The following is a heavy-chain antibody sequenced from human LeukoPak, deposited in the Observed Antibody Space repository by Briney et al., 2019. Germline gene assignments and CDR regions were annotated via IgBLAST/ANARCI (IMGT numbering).Heavy chain of an antibody. Sequence: PSETLSLTCAVYGGSFSSYYWSWIRQPPGKGLEWIGYIYYSGSTNYNPSLKSRVTISVDTSKNQFSLKLSSVTAADTAVYYCARHPLIAARPDCFDYWGQGTLVTVSS. J-gene: IGHJ4*02. V-gene: IGHV4-59*08. CDR1: GGSFSSYY. D-gene: IGHD6-6*01. CDR2: IYYSGST. CDR3: ARHPLIAARPDCFDY.